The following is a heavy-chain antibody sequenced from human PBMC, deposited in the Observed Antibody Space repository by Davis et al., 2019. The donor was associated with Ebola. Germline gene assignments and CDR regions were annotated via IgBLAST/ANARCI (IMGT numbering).Heavy chain of an antibody. Sequence: GGSLRLSCAASGFTFSSYSMNWVRQAPGKGLEWVSYISSSSSTIDYADPVKGRFTISRDNAKNSLYLQMNSLRDEDTAGYSCASLGELVETNGYYDYYGMDVWGQGTTVTVSS. J-gene: IGHJ6*02. V-gene: IGHV3-48*02. CDR2: ISSSSSTI. CDR3: ASLGELVETNGYYDYYGMDV. CDR1: GFTFSSYS. D-gene: IGHD2-8*02.